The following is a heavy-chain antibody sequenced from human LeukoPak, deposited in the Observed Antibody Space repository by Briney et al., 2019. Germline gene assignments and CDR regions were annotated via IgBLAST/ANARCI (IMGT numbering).Heavy chain of an antibody. CDR1: GGTFSSYA. D-gene: IGHD5-24*01. J-gene: IGHJ4*02. V-gene: IGHV1-69*13. CDR3: ARERDGYNLNYFDY. CDR2: IIPIFGTA. Sequence: ASVKVSCKASGGTFSSYAISWVRQAPGQGLEWMGGIIPIFGTANYAQKFQGRVTITADESTSTAYMELSSLRSEDTAVYYCARERDGYNLNYFDYWGQGTLVTVSS.